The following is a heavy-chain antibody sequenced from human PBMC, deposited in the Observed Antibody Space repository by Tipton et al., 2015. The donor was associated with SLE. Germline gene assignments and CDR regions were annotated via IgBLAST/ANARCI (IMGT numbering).Heavy chain of an antibody. CDR3: ATRTKRGMDV. Sequence: TLSLTCTVSGGSISSHYWSWFRQPPGKGLEWIGYIYYSGSTYYNPSLKSRVTISVDTSKNQFSLKLSSVTAADTDVYYCATRTKRGMDVWGHGTTVTVSS. D-gene: IGHD1-14*01. V-gene: IGHV4-59*08. CDR1: GGSISSHY. J-gene: IGHJ6*02. CDR2: IYYSGST.